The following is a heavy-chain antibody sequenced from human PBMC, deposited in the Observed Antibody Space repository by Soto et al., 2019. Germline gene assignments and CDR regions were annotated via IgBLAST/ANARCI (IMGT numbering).Heavy chain of an antibody. CDR1: GFTFSSSA. Sequence: EVQLLESGGGLVQPGGSLRLSCIVSGFTFSSSAMNWVRQAPGQGLEWVASVSENGGSRGGTYYADSVKGRFTISRDNSKNTLYLQMDSLRGADTAVYYCASAKAVVIAALGIWGQGTMVTVSS. CDR3: ASAKAVVIAALGI. J-gene: IGHJ3*02. CDR2: VSENGGSRGGT. D-gene: IGHD2-21*01. V-gene: IGHV3-23*01.